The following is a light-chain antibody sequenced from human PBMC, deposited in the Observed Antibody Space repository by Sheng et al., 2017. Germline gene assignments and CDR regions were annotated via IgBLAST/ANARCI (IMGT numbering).Light chain of an antibody. CDR3: QKYDSAPFT. V-gene: IGKV1-27*01. Sequence: DIQMTQSPSYLSASVGDRVTITCRASQGISNYLAWYQQKPGKVPKILIYAASTLHSGVPSRFSGSGSGTEFTLAISSLQPEDVATYYCQKYDSAPFTFGPGTESGHQ. J-gene: IGKJ3*01. CDR1: QGISNY. CDR2: AAS.